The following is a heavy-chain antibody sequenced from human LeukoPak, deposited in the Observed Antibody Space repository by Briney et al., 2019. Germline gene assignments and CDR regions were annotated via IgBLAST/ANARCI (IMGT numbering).Heavy chain of an antibody. CDR1: GYTLTELS. CDR3: ATRRFLEWLLYY. D-gene: IGHD3-3*01. J-gene: IGHJ4*02. Sequence: ASVRVSCKVSGYTLTELSMHWVRQAPGKGGEGMGGFDPEDGETIYAQKFQGRVTMTEDTSTDTAYMELSSLRSEDTAVYYCATRRFLEWLLYYWGQGTLVTASS. CDR2: FDPEDGET. V-gene: IGHV1-24*01.